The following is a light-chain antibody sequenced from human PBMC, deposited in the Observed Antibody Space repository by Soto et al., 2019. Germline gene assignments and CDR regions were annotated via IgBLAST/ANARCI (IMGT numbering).Light chain of an antibody. V-gene: IGKV1-9*01. CDR3: QQLNSYLRTT. Sequence: DIQLTQSPSFLSASVGDRVTITCRASQGISSYLAWYQQKPGKAPKLLIYAASTLQSGVPSRFSGSGSGTEFTLTISSLQPEDFATYYCQQLNSYLRTTFGQGTKLEIK. J-gene: IGKJ2*01. CDR1: QGISSY. CDR2: AAS.